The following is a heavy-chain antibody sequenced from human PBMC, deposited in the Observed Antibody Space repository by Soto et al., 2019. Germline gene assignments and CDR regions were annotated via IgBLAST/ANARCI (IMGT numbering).Heavy chain of an antibody. D-gene: IGHD2-15*01. V-gene: IGHV1-18*01. Sequence: QAQLVQSGPEVKKPGASVKVSCKASGYIFAAASGYSFAAYGITWVRQAPGQGLAWMGWINPYNGDPDSSQTSQGRGTMTTDAPTSTAYMDLRSLRSDDTAVYYCARARFCSGATCYSAPVRAFDIWGQGTMVIVSS. CDR1: GYIFAAASGYSFAAYG. CDR3: ARARFCSGATCYSAPVRAFDI. J-gene: IGHJ3*02. CDR2: INPYNGDP.